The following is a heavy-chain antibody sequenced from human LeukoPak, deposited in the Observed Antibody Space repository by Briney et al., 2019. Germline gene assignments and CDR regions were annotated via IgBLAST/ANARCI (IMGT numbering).Heavy chain of an antibody. CDR1: GGSFTPYY. D-gene: IGHD6-19*01. CDR2: AHHSGKT. Sequence: TPSETLSLTCAVYGGSFTPYYWTWIRQPPGKGLEWIGEAHHSGKTNYKPSLRSRLTISLDTSKNQFSLNLISVIAADTAIYYCARGLSSCWVDNWGQGTLVTVSS. J-gene: IGHJ4*02. CDR3: ARGLSSCWVDN. V-gene: IGHV4-34*01.